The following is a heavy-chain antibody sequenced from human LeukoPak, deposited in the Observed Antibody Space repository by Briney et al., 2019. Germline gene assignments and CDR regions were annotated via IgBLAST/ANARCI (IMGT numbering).Heavy chain of an antibody. CDR2: INHSGST. CDR3: ARITGTTPICGFDI. CDR1: GESFSGYY. Sequence: SETLSLTCAVYGESFSGYYWSWIRQPPGKGLEWIGEINHSGSTNYNPSLKSRVTISVDTSKNQFSLKLSSVTAADTAVYYCARITGTTPICGFDIWGQGTMVTVSS. D-gene: IGHD1-7*01. V-gene: IGHV4-34*01. J-gene: IGHJ3*02.